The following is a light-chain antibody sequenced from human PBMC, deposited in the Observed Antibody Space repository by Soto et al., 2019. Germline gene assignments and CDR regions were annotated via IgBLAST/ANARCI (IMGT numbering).Light chain of an antibody. V-gene: IGKV3-11*01. CDR3: QQRSNWLLT. CDR2: DAS. Sequence: EIVLTQSPATLSLSPGERATLSCRASQSVRHYLAWYQQKPGQAPRLLIYDASNRATGIPARFSGSGSGTDVTLTISSLEPEDFAVYYCQQRSNWLLTFGQGIRLEIK. J-gene: IGKJ5*01. CDR1: QSVRHY.